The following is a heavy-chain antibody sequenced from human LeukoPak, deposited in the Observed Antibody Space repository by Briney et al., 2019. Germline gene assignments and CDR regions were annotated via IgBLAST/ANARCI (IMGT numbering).Heavy chain of an antibody. CDR1: GGSISSSSYY. CDR2: IYYSGST. V-gene: IGHV4-39*07. D-gene: IGHD7-27*01. J-gene: IGHJ6*02. CDR3: ARGRRANWGTAHYYYYGMDV. Sequence: SETLSLTCTVSGGSISSSSYYWGWIRQPPGKGLEWIGSIYYSGSTYYNPSLKSRVTISVDTSKNQFSLKLSSVTAADTAVYYCARGRRANWGTAHYYYYGMDVWGQGTTVTVSS.